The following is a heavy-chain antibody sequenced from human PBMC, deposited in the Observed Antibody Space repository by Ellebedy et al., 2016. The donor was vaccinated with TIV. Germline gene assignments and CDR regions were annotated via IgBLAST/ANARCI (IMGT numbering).Heavy chain of an antibody. J-gene: IGHJ4*02. D-gene: IGHD5-12*01. CDR2: IYHSGST. CDR1: GGTISSTYYY. CDR3: ASSPSGYEIPY. V-gene: IGHV4-39*07. Sequence: SETLSLXXHVSGGTISSTYYYWGWIRQSPEKGLEWIGSIYHSGSTYYNPSLKSRLTISLDTTKNQFSLRLDSVTAADTAVYYCASSPSGYEIPYWGQGTLVTVSS.